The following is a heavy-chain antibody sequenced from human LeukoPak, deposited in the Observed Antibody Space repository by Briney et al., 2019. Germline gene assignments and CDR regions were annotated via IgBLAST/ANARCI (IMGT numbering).Heavy chain of an antibody. CDR1: GGSISSSSYY. J-gene: IGHJ5*02. Sequence: SSETLSLTCTVSGGSISSSSYYWGWIRQPPGKGLEWFGSIYYSGSTYYNPSLKSRVTISVDTSKNQFSLKLSSVTAADTAAYYCARVVVNLLNLFAAAGPGGWFDPWGQGTLVTVSS. V-gene: IGHV4-39*07. CDR3: ARVVVNLLNLFAAAGPGGWFDP. D-gene: IGHD6-13*01. CDR2: IYYSGST.